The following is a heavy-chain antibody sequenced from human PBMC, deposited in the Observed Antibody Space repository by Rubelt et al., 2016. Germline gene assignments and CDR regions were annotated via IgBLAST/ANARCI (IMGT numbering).Heavy chain of an antibody. CDR3: AHMSKTQGGFYEIDS. D-gene: IGHD3-22*01. J-gene: IGHJ4*02. CDR2: IYWNDDK. Sequence: QITLKESGPTLVKPTQTLTLTCTFSGFSLSTSGEGVGWIRQPPEKALEWLALIYWNDDKRNSPSLKSRLTITKDTSKNQVVLTMTNMDPVDTATYFCAHMSKTQGGFYEIDSWGQGTLVTVSS. V-gene: IGHV2-5*01. CDR1: GFSLSTSGEG.